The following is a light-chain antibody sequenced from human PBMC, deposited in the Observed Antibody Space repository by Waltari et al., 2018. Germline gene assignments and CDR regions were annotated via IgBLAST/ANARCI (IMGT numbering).Light chain of an antibody. CDR1: QSISNY. J-gene: IGKJ5*01. CDR2: AAS. V-gene: IGKV1-39*01. Sequence: DIQMTQSPSSLSASVGDRVTITCRASQSISNYVNWYRQKPGKAPKFLIYAASSLQSGVPSRFSGSGSGTDFTLIISSLKPEDFATYYCQQSYSTPVTFGQGTRLEIK. CDR3: QQSYSTPVT.